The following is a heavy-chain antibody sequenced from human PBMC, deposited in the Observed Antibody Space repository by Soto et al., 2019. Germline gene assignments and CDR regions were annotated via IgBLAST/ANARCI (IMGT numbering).Heavy chain of an antibody. CDR1: GYTFTSYD. V-gene: IGHV1-8*01. CDR2: MNPNSGNT. J-gene: IGHJ5*02. Sequence: ASVKVSCKASGYTFTSYDINWVRQATGQGLEWMGWMNPNSGNTGYAQKLQGRVTMTTDTSTSTAYMELRSLRSDDTAVYYCARDPGVVVAATRRNWFDPWGQGTLVTVSS. D-gene: IGHD2-15*01. CDR3: ARDPGVVVAATRRNWFDP.